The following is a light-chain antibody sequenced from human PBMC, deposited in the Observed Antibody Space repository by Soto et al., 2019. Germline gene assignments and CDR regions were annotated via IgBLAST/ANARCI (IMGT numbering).Light chain of an antibody. CDR3: QQRYNWVT. V-gene: IGKV3-11*01. Sequence: EIVLKQSPATLSLSPGERATLSCRASQSVGSYLGWYQQKPGQAPRLLIYDASNRATGIPARFSGSRSGTDFTLTISSLEPEDFALYYCQQRYNWVTFGGGTKLEI. CDR2: DAS. J-gene: IGKJ4*01. CDR1: QSVGSY.